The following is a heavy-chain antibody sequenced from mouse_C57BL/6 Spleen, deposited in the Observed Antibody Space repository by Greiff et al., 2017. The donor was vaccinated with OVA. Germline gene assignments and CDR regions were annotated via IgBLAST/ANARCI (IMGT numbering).Heavy chain of an antibody. V-gene: IGHV1-53*01. D-gene: IGHD4-1*01. CDR2: INPSNGGT. CDR1: GYTFTSYW. Sequence: VQLKQPGTELVKPGASVKLSCKASGYTFTSYWMHWVKQRPGQGLEWIGNINPSNGGTNYNEKFKSKATLTVDKSSSTAYMQLSSLTSEDSAVYYCAREGLLTGPWFAYWGQGTLVTVSA. CDR3: AREGLLTGPWFAY. J-gene: IGHJ3*01.